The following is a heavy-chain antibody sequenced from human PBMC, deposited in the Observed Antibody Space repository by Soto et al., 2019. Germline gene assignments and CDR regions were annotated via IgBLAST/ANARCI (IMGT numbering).Heavy chain of an antibody. CDR3: AKDRGYSGYGLFDY. D-gene: IGHD5-12*01. CDR2: ISGSGGST. Sequence: GSLRLSCAASGFTFSSYAMSWVRQAPGKGLEWVSAISGSGGSTYYADSVKGRFTISRDNSKNTLYLQMNSLRAEVTAVYYCAKDRGYSGYGLFDYWGQGTLVTVSS. V-gene: IGHV3-23*01. CDR1: GFTFSSYA. J-gene: IGHJ4*02.